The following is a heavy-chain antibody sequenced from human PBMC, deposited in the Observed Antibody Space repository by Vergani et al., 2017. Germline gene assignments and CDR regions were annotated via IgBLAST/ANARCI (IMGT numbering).Heavy chain of an antibody. CDR1: GGSFTSYH. Sequence: QVQLQQWGGGLLKPSETLSLTCVVNGGSFTSYHWTWIRQSPGEGLEWVGDIDHTGRPDYNPSLKSRLTMSVDKSQNQFSLTLNSVTATDTAIYFCSRVNTETNCNLYYYYYIDVWGQGTEVTVS. CDR3: SRVNTETNCNLYYYYYIDV. D-gene: IGHD4-11*01. V-gene: IGHV4-34*01. J-gene: IGHJ6*03. CDR2: IDHTGRP.